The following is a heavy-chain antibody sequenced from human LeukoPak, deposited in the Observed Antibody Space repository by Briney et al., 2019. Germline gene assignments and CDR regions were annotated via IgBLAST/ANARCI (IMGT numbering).Heavy chain of an antibody. CDR3: AKDGYTEWLGLSYFDY. CDR1: GFTFSSYG. V-gene: IGHV3-23*01. D-gene: IGHD6-19*01. J-gene: IGHJ4*02. CDR2: ISINGGST. Sequence: GGTLRLSCAASGFTFSSYGMSWVRQAPGKGLEWVSAISINGGSTYYADPVKGRFTISRDNSKNTLFLQMNSLRAEDTAVYYCAKDGYTEWLGLSYFDYWGQGTLVTGPS.